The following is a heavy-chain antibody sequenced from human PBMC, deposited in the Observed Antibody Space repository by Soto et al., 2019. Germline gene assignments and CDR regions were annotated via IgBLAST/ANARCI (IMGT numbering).Heavy chain of an antibody. CDR2: VYYRGNT. CDR1: GGSISSYY. CDR3: AAGGFLHWFGP. V-gene: IGHV4-59*01. Sequence: SETLSLTCTVSGGSISSYYWTWIRQPPGKGLEWIGNVYYRGNTNYNPSLRGRVTISMDTSNNEFSLSLISMTAADTAVYYCAAGGFLHWFGPWGQGTLVTVSS. D-gene: IGHD3-16*01. J-gene: IGHJ5*02.